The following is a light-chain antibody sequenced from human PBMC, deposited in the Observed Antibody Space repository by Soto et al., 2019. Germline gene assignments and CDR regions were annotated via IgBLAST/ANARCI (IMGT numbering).Light chain of an antibody. V-gene: IGKV1-39*01. CDR1: QSISRY. CDR2: VVS. Sequence: DLPMTQSPSSLSASVGDRVIITCRASQSISRYLNWYQQKEGKAPKLLIYVVSSLQSGVPSRFSGSGSGTDFTLTISSLQPEDFATYYCQQSYNTPLTFGGGTKVEIK. J-gene: IGKJ4*01. CDR3: QQSYNTPLT.